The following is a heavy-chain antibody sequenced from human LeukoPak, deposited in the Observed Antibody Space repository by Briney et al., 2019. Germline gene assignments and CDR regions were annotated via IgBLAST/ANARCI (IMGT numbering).Heavy chain of an antibody. Sequence: GGSLRLSCLASGYTFSSYSINWVRQAPGKGLEWVSYISSSGDAIYSADSVKGRFTISRDNAKNSLYLQMDSLRVEDTAVYYCVRDPRGSYPFDYWGQGTLVTVSS. V-gene: IGHV3-48*04. CDR2: ISSSGDAI. D-gene: IGHD1-26*01. CDR1: GYTFSSYS. CDR3: VRDPRGSYPFDY. J-gene: IGHJ4*02.